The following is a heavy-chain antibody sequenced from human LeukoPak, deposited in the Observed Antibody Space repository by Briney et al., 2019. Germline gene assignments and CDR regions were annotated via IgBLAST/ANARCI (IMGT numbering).Heavy chain of an antibody. V-gene: IGHV3-21*01. CDR3: ARDRDYGGSPTDY. J-gene: IGHJ4*02. CDR1: GFTFSSYN. CDR2: ISSSSSYI. D-gene: IGHD4-23*01. Sequence: GGSLRLSCAASGFTFSSYNMNWVRQAPGKGLEWVSSISSSSSYIYYADSVKGRFTISRDNAKNSLYLQMNSLRAEDTAVYYCARDRDYGGSPTDYWGQGTLVTVSS.